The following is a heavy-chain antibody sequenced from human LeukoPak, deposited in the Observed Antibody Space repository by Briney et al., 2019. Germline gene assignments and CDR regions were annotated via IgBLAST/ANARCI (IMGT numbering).Heavy chain of an antibody. CDR2: ISDSGGNT. J-gene: IGHJ4*02. CDR3: AKDTEWFGGGFDY. CDR1: GFTFSSYA. V-gene: IGHV3-23*01. D-gene: IGHD3-10*01. Sequence: GGSLRLSCAASGFTFSSYAMSWVRQAPGKGLEWVSGISDSGGNTYYADSGKGRFTISRDNSKNTVYLHMNSLRAEDTAVYHCAKDTEWFGGGFDYWGQGALVTVSS.